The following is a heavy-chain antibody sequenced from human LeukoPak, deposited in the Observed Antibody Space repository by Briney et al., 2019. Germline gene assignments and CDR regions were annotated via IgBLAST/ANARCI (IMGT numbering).Heavy chain of an antibody. CDR2: ISPDGNSA. J-gene: IGHJ4*02. V-gene: IGHV3-74*03. D-gene: IGHD3-22*01. CDR3: ARVKSLDSSGYYPYYFDY. CDR1: GFTLNRYW. Sequence: GGSLRLSCAASGFTLNRYWMHWVRQAPGKGLVWVSRISPDGNSATYADSVKGRFTISRDNAKNSLYLQMNSLRAEDTAVYYCARVKSLDSSGYYPYYFDYWGQGTLVTVSS.